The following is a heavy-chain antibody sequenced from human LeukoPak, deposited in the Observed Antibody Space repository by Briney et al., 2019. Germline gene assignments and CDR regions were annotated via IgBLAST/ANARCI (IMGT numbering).Heavy chain of an antibody. CDR1: GFTLSDYG. J-gene: IGHJ2*01. V-gene: IGHV3-23*01. D-gene: IGHD3-22*01. Sequence: GGSLRLSCSASGFTLSDYGVGSVRQPPGKGLGWVSAISGSSENTYYAYSVKGRVTLSRDNSKYTLYLQMNSQRGEDTAVYSCAKDTTHVDYYDSRGYYFGFNLWGRGTLVTVSS. CDR3: AKDTTHVDYYDSRGYYFGFNL. CDR2: ISGSSENT.